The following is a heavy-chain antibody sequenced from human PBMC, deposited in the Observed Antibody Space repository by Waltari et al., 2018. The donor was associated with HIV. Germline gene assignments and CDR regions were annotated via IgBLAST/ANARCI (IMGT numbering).Heavy chain of an antibody. CDR3: ARGGGGYCSSTSCSMDV. D-gene: IGHD2-2*01. Sequence: QLQLQESGPGLVKPSETLSLTCTVSGGSISSSSYYWGWIRQPPGKGLEWIGSMYYSVSTYYSQSLKSGVAISGDTSENQFSLKLGSVTAADTAVYYCARGGGGYCSSTSCSMDVWGQGTTVTVSS. V-gene: IGHV4-39*01. J-gene: IGHJ6*02. CDR1: GGSISSSSYY. CDR2: MYYSVST.